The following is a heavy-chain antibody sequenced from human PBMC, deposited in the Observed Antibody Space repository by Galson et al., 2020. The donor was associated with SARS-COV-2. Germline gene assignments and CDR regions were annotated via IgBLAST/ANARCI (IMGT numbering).Heavy chain of an antibody. Sequence: CCAASGFTFSNAWMTWGRPAPGKGLEWVGLIKSKTDGGTTDYAAPVKGRFTISRDDAKDMLFLQMNSLKTEDTAVYYGTTGSSWDSWGQGTLVTVSS. CDR3: TTGSSWDS. J-gene: IGHJ4*02. CDR2: IKSKTDGGTT. CDR1: GFTFSNAW. V-gene: IGHV3-15*01.